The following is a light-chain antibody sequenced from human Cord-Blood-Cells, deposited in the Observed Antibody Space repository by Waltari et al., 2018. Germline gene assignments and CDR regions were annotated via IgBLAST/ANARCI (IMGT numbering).Light chain of an antibody. CDR3: QQYYSTRT. J-gene: IGKJ1*01. V-gene: IGKV4-1*01. CDR2: WAS. CDR1: QSVLYSSNNKNY. Sequence: DIVMTQSPDSLAVSLAVRATSNCKHSQSVLYSSNNKNYLAWYQQKPGQPPKLLIYWASTRESGVPDRFSGSGSGTDFTLTISSLQAEDVAVYYCQQYYSTRTFGQGTKVEIK.